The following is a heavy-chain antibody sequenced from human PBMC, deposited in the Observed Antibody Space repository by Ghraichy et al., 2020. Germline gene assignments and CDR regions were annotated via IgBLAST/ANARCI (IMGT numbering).Heavy chain of an antibody. V-gene: IGHV3-30-3*01. CDR1: GFTFSSDA. D-gene: IGHD5-12*01. CDR3: ATEPATTY. J-gene: IGHJ4*02. Sequence: GGSLRLSWAASGFTFSSDALRWVRQAPGKGLEWVAVISYDGSNKYYADSVKGRFTISRDNSKNTLYLQMNSLRAEDTAVYYCATEPATTYWGQGTLVTVSS. CDR2: ISYDGSNK.